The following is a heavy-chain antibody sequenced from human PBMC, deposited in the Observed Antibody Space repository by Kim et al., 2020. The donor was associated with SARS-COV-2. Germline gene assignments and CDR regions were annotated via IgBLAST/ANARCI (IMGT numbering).Heavy chain of an antibody. D-gene: IGHD3-10*01. V-gene: IGHV3-11*05. CDR3: ARDYGSGSYYYYYGMDV. CDR2: ISSSSSYT. J-gene: IGHJ6*02. CDR1: GFTFSDYY. Sequence: GGSLRLSCAASGFTFSDYYMSWIRQAPGKGLEWVSYISSSSSYTNYADSVKGRFTISRDNAKNSLYLQMNSLRAEDTAVYYCARDYGSGSYYYYYGMDVWGQGTTVTVSS.